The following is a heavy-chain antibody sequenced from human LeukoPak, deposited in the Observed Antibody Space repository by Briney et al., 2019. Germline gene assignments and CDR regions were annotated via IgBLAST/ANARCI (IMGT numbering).Heavy chain of an antibody. CDR1: GFTFSTYG. V-gene: IGHV3-33*01. J-gene: IGHJ6*03. CDR3: ARDRGYSSRWNFGKDYYMDV. CDR2: IWYDGSHA. D-gene: IGHD6-13*01. Sequence: GGSLRLSCSASGFTFSTYGMNWVRQAPGKGLEWVAVIWYDGSHANYADAVKGRLTISRDNSKNTLYLQMNSPRAEDTAVYYCARDRGYSSRWNFGKDYYMDVWGKGTTVTVSS.